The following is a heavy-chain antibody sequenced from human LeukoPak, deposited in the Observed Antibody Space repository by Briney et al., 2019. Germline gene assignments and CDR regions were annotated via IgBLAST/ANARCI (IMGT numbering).Heavy chain of an antibody. CDR3: ARRAGELEIIDY. D-gene: IGHD3-16*01. J-gene: IGHJ4*02. V-gene: IGHV5-51*01. CDR2: IYPGDSDT. CDR1: GYSFTSHW. Sequence: KHGESLKISCKGSGYSFTSHWIGWVRQMPGKGLEWMGIIYPGDSDTRYNPFFQGQVTISADRSISTAYLQWSSLKASDTAMYYCARRAGELEIIDYWGQGTLVTVSS.